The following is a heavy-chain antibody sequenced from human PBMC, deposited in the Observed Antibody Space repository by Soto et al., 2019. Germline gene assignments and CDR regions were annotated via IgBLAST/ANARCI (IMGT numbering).Heavy chain of an antibody. CDR1: GAPITSNY. V-gene: IGHV4-59*01. J-gene: IGHJ5*02. D-gene: IGHD3-9*01. Sequence: SETLSLTCSVSGAPITSNYWTWIRQPPGKGLEWVGYLDRQGYSNYSPSHRRRVTITIDTTKNHLSLKVHSVTAADTAVYYCAGVHFRGYIDWLDPWGQGTLVTVSS. CDR3: AGVHFRGYIDWLDP. CDR2: LDRQGYS.